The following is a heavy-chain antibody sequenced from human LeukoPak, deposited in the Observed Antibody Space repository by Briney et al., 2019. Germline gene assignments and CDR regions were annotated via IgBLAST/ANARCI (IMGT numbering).Heavy chain of an antibody. CDR2: IYTSGST. V-gene: IGHV4-61*02. Sequence: PSETLSLTCTVSGGSISSGSYYWSWIRQPAGKGLEWIGRIYTSGSTNYNPSLKSRVTISVDTSKNQFSLKLSSVTAADTAVYYCARGGYYYGSGTYYKGVDYWGQGTLVTVSS. CDR1: GGSISSGSYY. CDR3: ARGGYYYGSGTYYKGVDY. J-gene: IGHJ4*02. D-gene: IGHD3-10*01.